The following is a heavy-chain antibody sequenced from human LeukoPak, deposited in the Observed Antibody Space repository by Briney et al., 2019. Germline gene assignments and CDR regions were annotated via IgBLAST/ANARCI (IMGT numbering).Heavy chain of an antibody. Sequence: ETLSLTCTVSGGSISSYYWSWIRQPPGKGLEWIGYIYYSGSTNYNPSLKSRVTISVDTSKDQFSLKLSSVTAADTAVYYCARSGEGFFDPWGQGTLVTVSS. CDR2: IYYSGST. J-gene: IGHJ5*02. D-gene: IGHD4-17*01. CDR1: GGSISSYY. V-gene: IGHV4-59*01. CDR3: ARSGEGFFDP.